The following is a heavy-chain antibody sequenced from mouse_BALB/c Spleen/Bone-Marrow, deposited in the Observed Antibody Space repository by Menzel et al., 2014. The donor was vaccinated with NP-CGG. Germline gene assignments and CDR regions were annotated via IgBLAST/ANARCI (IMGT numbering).Heavy chain of an antibody. Sequence: EVKLMESGGGLVKPGGSLKLSCAASGFTFSNYAMSWVRQTPEKRLEWVATISDAGRYTYYPDSVKGPFTISRDDARNTLYLQMSSLRPEDTAFYYCVRSGGEYALDYWGQGTSVTVSS. CDR3: VRSGGEYALDY. V-gene: IGHV5-9-2*01. CDR1: GFTFSNYA. CDR2: ISDAGRYT. J-gene: IGHJ4*01.